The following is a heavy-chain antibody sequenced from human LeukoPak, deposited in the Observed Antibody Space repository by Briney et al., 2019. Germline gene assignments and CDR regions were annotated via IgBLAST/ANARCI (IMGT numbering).Heavy chain of an antibody. CDR3: ARGRPTNLGGIY. CDR1: GYTFTSHH. D-gene: IGHD7-27*01. J-gene: IGHJ4*02. CDR2: MNPDTGNT. Sequence: ASVKVSCKASGYTFTSHHINWVRQAAGQGFEWMGWMNPDTGNTVYAQKFQGRVTMTWDTSISTAYMELDSLRSEDTAVYYCARGRPTNLGGIYWGQGTLVIVPS. V-gene: IGHV1-8*01.